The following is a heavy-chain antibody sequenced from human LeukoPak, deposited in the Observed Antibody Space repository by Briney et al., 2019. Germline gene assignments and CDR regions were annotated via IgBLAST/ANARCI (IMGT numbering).Heavy chain of an antibody. D-gene: IGHD4-17*01. V-gene: IGHV1-69*04. Sequence: SVKVSCKASGGTFSSYAISWVRQAPGQGLEWMGRIIPILGIANYAQKFQGRVTITADKSTSTAYMELSSLRSEDTAVYYCARGSGTTEAFDIWGQGTMVTVSS. CDR1: GGTFSSYA. CDR2: IIPILGIA. CDR3: ARGSGTTEAFDI. J-gene: IGHJ3*02.